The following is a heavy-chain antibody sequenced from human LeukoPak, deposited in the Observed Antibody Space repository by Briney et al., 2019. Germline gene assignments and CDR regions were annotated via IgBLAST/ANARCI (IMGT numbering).Heavy chain of an antibody. CDR2: IYYSGST. J-gene: IGHJ3*02. D-gene: IGHD3-10*01. V-gene: IGHV4-31*03. Sequence: PSETLSLTCTVSGGSISSGGYYWSWIRQHPGKGLEWIGYIYYSGSTYYNPSLKSRVTISVDTSKNQFSLKLSSVTAADTAVYYCARQSLLWFGEFASSSTDAFDIWGQGTMVTVSS. CDR3: ARQSLLWFGEFASSSTDAFDI. CDR1: GGSISSGGYY.